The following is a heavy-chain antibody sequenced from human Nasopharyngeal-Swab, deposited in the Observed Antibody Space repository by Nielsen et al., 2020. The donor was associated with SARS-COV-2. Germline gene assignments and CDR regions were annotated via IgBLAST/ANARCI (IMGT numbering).Heavy chain of an antibody. J-gene: IGHJ4*02. D-gene: IGHD7-27*01. CDR2: MNPKSGVT. V-gene: IGHV1-2*02. CDR3: ARDATGDEYFDY. Sequence: WGHHAPGQGLEWMGWMNPKSGVTSYAQKFQGRVTMTWDTSTSTAYMELSRLRSDDTAVYYCARDATGDEYFDYWGQGTLVTVSS.